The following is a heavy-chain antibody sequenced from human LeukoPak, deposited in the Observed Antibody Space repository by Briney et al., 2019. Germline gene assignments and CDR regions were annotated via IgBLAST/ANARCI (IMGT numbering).Heavy chain of an antibody. J-gene: IGHJ3*02. CDR2: ISSGGSTV. CDR3: ARVIIVGATGI. V-gene: IGHV3-48*03. D-gene: IGHD1-26*01. Sequence: GGSLRLSCAASGFTFSSYEMNWVRQAPGKGLEWVSYISSGGSTVYYADSVRGRFTISRDNAKNSLYLQMNSLRAEDTAVYYCARVIIVGATGIWGQGTMVTVSS. CDR1: GFTFSSYE.